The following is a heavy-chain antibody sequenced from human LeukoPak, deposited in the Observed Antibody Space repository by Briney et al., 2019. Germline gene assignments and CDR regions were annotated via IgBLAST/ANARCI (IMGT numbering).Heavy chain of an antibody. CDR3: ASPQRPLYDSSGYQDAFDI. Sequence: ASVKVSCKASGYTFTSYAMNWVRQAPGQGLEWMGCINTNTGNPTYARGFTGRFVFSLDTSVSTAYLQISSLKAEDTAVYYCASPQRPLYDSSGYQDAFDIWGQGTMVTVSS. J-gene: IGHJ3*02. CDR1: GYTFTSYA. D-gene: IGHD3-22*01. V-gene: IGHV7-4-1*02. CDR2: INTNTGNP.